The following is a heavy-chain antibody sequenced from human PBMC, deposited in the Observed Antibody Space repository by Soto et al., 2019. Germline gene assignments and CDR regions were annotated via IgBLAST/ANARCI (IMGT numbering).Heavy chain of an antibody. J-gene: IGHJ6*02. CDR3: ARGRGGYDQKNMAV. CDR2: MNPNSVNT. CDR1: GYTFTSYD. V-gene: IGHV1-8*01. Sequence: ASVKVSWKASGYTFTSYDINWLRQATGQGLEWMGWMNPNSVNTGYAQKFQGRVTMTRNTSISTAYMERSSLRSEDTAVYYCARGRGGYDQKNMAVWGQGTTVNVSS. D-gene: IGHD3-22*01.